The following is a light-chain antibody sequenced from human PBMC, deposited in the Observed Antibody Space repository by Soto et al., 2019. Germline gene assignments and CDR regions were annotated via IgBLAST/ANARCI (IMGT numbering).Light chain of an antibody. CDR1: QSVSTN. Sequence: EIVMTQSPTTLSVSPGERATLSCRASQSVSTNLAWYQQKPGQVPSLLIYGASNRASGIPAKFSGSGSGTECALTIGSLQSEDFAVYCCQQYSISPSFGQGTRLEIK. V-gene: IGKV3-15*01. CDR3: QQYSISPS. CDR2: GAS. J-gene: IGKJ5*01.